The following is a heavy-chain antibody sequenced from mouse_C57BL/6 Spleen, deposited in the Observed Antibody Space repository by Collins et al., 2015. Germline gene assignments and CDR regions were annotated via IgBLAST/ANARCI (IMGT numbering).Heavy chain of an antibody. CDR3: TALSGY. J-gene: IGHJ2*01. V-gene: IGHV6-6*02. CDR2: IRLKSNNYGT. CDR1: GITFSNYW. Sequence: EVKLEESGGGLVQPGGSMKLSCVASGITFSNYWMNWVRQSPEKGFEWVAEIRLKSNNYGTHYAESVKGRFTISRDDSKSSVYLQMNNLRAEDTGIYYCTALSGYWGQGTTLTVSS.